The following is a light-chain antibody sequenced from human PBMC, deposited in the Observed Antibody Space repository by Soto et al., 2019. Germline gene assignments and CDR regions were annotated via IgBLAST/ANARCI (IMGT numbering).Light chain of an antibody. J-gene: IGKJ5*01. CDR1: RTIDYY. CDR2: AAS. V-gene: IGKV1-39*01. CDR3: QQSYSTFIT. Sequence: DIQMTQSPSSLSASVGERVTITCRASRTIDYYLHWYQQKPGKAPKLLIYAASSLQSGVPSRFRGSGSGTDFTLTISSLQPEDFATYYCQQSYSTFITFGQGTRLEIK.